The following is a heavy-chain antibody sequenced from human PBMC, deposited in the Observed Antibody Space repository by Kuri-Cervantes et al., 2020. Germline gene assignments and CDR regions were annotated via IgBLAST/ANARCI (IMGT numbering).Heavy chain of an antibody. CDR2: IYHSGST. V-gene: IGHV4-4*02. J-gene: IGHJ6*02. Sequence: GSLRLSCAVSGGSISSSNWRSWVRQPPGKGLEWIGEIYHSGSTNYNPSLKSRVTISVDKSKNQFSLKLSSVTAADTAVYYCASLNWGEYYYYGMDVWGQGTTVTVSS. D-gene: IGHD7-27*01. CDR1: GGSISSSNW. CDR3: ASLNWGEYYYYGMDV.